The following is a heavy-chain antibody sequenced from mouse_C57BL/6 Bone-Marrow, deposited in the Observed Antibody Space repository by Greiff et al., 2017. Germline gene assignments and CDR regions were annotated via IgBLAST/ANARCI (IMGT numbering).Heavy chain of an antibody. Sequence: QVQLQQSGAELARPGASVKLSCKASGYTFTSYGISWVKQRNGQGLEWIGEIYPRSGNTYYNEKFKGKATLTADKSSSPAYMELRSLTSEYSAVYVVARCGYHGWFAYWGQGTLVTVSA. V-gene: IGHV1-81*01. D-gene: IGHD2-2*01. CDR3: ARCGYHGWFAY. CDR1: GYTFTSYG. CDR2: IYPRSGNT. J-gene: IGHJ3*01.